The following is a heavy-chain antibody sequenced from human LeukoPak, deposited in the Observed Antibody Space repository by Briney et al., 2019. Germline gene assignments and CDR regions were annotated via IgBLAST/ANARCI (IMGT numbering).Heavy chain of an antibody. CDR3: ARGSFYSGGSYPPYFDY. D-gene: IGHD1-26*01. Sequence: ASVKVSCKASGGTFSSYAISWVRQAPGQGLEWMGGIIPILGTANYAQKFQGRVTITADESTSTAYMELSSLRSEDTAVYYCARGSFYSGGSYPPYFDYWGQGTLVTVSS. V-gene: IGHV1-69*13. CDR1: GGTFSSYA. CDR2: IIPILGTA. J-gene: IGHJ4*02.